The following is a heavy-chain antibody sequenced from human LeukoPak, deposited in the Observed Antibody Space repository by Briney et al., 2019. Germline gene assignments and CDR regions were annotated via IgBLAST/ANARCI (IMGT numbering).Heavy chain of an antibody. Sequence: PGGSLRLSCAASGFTFISYWMSWVRQAPGEGLEWVANIKQDGSEKYYVDSLKGRFTISRDNAKNSLYLQMNSLRAEDTAVYYCARGYISPRMNWFDPWGQGTLVTVSS. CDR2: IKQDGSEK. V-gene: IGHV3-7*05. CDR1: GFTFISYW. D-gene: IGHD3-16*02. J-gene: IGHJ5*02. CDR3: ARGYISPRMNWFDP.